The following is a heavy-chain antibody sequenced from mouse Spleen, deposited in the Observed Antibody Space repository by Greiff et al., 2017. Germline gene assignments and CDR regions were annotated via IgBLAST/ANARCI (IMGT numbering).Heavy chain of an antibody. Sequence: VQLQQSGPELVKPGASVKISCKASGYAFSSSWMNWVKQRPGKGLEWIGRIYPGDGDTNYNGKFKGKATLTADKSSSTAYMQLSSLTSEDSAVYFCARGVVTTLDYWGQGTTLTVSS. CDR1: GYAFSSSW. V-gene: IGHV1-82*01. CDR2: IYPGDGDT. CDR3: ARGVVTTLDY. D-gene: IGHD2-1*01. J-gene: IGHJ2*01.